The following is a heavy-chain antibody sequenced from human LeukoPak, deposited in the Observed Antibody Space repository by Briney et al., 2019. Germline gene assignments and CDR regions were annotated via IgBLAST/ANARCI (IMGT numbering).Heavy chain of an antibody. Sequence: GESLKISCQGSGCSFTSYWIGWVGQLPGKGLEWMGIIYPGYSSTRYSPSFQVHVTISADQSIRPAYLQWSSLKASDTAMYYCARGHHGSGSFDPWGQGTLVTVSS. V-gene: IGHV5-51*01. J-gene: IGHJ5*02. CDR1: GCSFTSYW. CDR3: ARGHHGSGSFDP. CDR2: IYPGYSST. D-gene: IGHD3-10*01.